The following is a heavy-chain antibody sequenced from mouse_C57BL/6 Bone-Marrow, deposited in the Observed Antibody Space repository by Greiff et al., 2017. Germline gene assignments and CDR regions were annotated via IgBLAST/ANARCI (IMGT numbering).Heavy chain of an antibody. J-gene: IGHJ3*01. CDR2: IDPENGDT. D-gene: IGHD1-1*01. CDR3: TPHYYGSSSAWFAY. Sequence: VQLQQSGAELVRPGASVKLSCTASGFNIKDDYMHWVKQRPEQGLEWIGWIDPENGDTEYASKFQGKATITADTSSNTAYLQLSSLTSEDTAVYYCTPHYYGSSSAWFAYCGQGALVTVSA. V-gene: IGHV14-4*01. CDR1: GFNIKDDY.